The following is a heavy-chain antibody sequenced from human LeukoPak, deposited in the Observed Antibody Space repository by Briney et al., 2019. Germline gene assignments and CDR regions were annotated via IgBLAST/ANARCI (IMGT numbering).Heavy chain of an antibody. CDR3: ARARGYSYGSYMDV. CDR2: IYYSGTT. Sequence: SETLSLTCNISDASISSYYWSWIRQPPGKGLEWIGYIYYSGTTNYNPSLRSRVTVSIDTSKNQFSLRLTSVTAADTAVYYCARARGYSYGSYMDVWGKGTTVTVSS. V-gene: IGHV4-59*01. CDR1: DASISSYY. D-gene: IGHD5-18*01. J-gene: IGHJ6*03.